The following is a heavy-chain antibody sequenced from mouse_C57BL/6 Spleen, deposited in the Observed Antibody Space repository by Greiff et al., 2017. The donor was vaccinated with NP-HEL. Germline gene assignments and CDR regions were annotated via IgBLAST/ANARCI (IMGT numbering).Heavy chain of an antibody. J-gene: IGHJ2*01. CDR2: INPSNGGT. CDR3: ARRRELYYFDY. Sequence: VQLQQSGTELVKPGASVKLSCKASGYTFTSYWMHWVKQRPGQGLEWIGNINPSNGGTNYNEKFKSKATLTVDKSSSTAYMQLSSLTSEDSAVDYFARRRELYYFDYWGQGTTLTVSS. CDR1: GYTFTSYW. V-gene: IGHV1-53*01.